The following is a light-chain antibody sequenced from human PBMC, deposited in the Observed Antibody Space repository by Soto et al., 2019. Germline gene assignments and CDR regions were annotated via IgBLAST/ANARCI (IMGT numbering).Light chain of an antibody. CDR3: QKYNSALT. V-gene: IGKV1-27*01. CDR2: AAS. J-gene: IGKJ3*01. CDR1: QGISNY. Sequence: DIQMTQSPSSLSASVEDRVTITCRASQGISNYLAWYQQKPGKVPKLLIYAASTLQSGVPSRFSGSGSGTDFTLTISSLQPEDVATYYCQKYNSALTFGPGTKVDIK.